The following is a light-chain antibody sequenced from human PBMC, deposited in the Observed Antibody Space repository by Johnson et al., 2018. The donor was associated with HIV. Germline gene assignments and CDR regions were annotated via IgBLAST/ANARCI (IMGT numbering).Light chain of an antibody. Sequence: QSVLTQPPSVSAAPGKKVTISCSGSTSNIGNNFVSWYQHLPGTAPKLLIYDNNKRPSGIPARFSGSKSGTSATLGITGLQTGDEADYYCGTWDSSLSAGGNVRGTGTKVTVL. CDR3: GTWDSSLSAGGNV. CDR1: TSNIGNNF. J-gene: IGLJ1*01. V-gene: IGLV1-51*01. CDR2: DNN.